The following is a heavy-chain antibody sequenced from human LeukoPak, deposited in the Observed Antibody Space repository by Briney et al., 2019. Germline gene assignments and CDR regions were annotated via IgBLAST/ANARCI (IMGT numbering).Heavy chain of an antibody. V-gene: IGHV1-2*02. Sequence: ASVKVSCKASGYTFTGYYMHWVRQAPGQGLEWMGWINPNSGGTNYAQKLQGRVTMTTDTSTSTAYMELRSLRSDDTAVYYCARDWGGGGATRLFDYWGQGTLVTVSS. J-gene: IGHJ4*02. CDR1: GYTFTGYY. CDR2: INPNSGGT. D-gene: IGHD1-26*01. CDR3: ARDWGGGGATRLFDY.